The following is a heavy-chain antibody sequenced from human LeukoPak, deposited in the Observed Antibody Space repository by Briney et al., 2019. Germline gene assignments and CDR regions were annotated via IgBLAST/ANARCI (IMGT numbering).Heavy chain of an antibody. CDR3: ARLYGSGSCYNY. Sequence: SETLSLTCTVYGGSFSGYYWSWIRQPPGQGLEWVGEINHSGSTNYNPSLKSRVTISVGTSKNQFSLKLSSVTAADTAVYYCARLYGSGSCYNYWGQGTLVTVSS. CDR2: INHSGST. D-gene: IGHD3-10*01. V-gene: IGHV4-34*01. CDR1: GGSFSGYY. J-gene: IGHJ4*02.